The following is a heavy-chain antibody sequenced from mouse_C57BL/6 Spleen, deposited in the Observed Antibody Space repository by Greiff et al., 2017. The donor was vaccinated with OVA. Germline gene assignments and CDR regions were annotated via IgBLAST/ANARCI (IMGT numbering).Heavy chain of an antibody. CDR1: GYTFTEYT. CDR3: ARHEEVIYYDYGGYCDV. J-gene: IGHJ1*03. V-gene: IGHV1-62-2*01. CDR2: FYPGSGSI. Sequence: VQLQQSGAELVKPGASVKLSCKASGYTFTEYTIHWVKQRSGQGLEWIGWFYPGSGSIKYNEKFKDKATLTADKSSSTVYMELSRLTSEDSAVYFCARHEEVIYYDYGGYCDVWGTGTTVTVSS. D-gene: IGHD2-4*01.